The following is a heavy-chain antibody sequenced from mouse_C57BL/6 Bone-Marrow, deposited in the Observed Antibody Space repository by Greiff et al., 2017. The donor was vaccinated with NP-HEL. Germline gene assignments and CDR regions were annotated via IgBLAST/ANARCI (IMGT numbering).Heavy chain of an antibody. CDR2: IHPNSGST. J-gene: IGHJ3*01. Sequence: QVQLQQPGAELVKPGASVKLSCKASGYTFTSYWMHWVKQRPGQGLEWIGMIHPNSGSTNYNEKFKSKATLTVDKSSGTAYMQLSSLTSEDSAVYYCARGGYYAWFAYWGQGTLVTVSA. D-gene: IGHD2-3*01. CDR1: GYTFTSYW. V-gene: IGHV1-64*01. CDR3: ARGGYYAWFAY.